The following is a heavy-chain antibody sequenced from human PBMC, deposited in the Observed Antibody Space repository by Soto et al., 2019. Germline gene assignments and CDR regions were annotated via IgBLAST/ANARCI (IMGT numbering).Heavy chain of an antibody. Sequence: EVQLVESGGGLVQPGGSLRLSCAASGFTFSSYSMNWVRQAPGKGLEWVSYISSSSSTIYYADSVKGRFTISRDNAKNSLYLQMNSLRDEDTAVYYGVGNRGSGSYFTWGFFDYWGQGTLVTVSS. V-gene: IGHV3-48*02. J-gene: IGHJ4*02. CDR3: VGNRGSGSYFTWGFFDY. CDR2: ISSSSSTI. D-gene: IGHD3-10*01. CDR1: GFTFSSYS.